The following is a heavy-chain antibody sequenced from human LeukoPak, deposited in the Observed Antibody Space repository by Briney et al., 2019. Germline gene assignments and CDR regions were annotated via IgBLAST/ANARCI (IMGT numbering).Heavy chain of an antibody. V-gene: IGHV4-59*01. CDR3: ARGGSRQISSSDFDY. D-gene: IGHD6-6*01. J-gene: IGHJ4*02. CDR2: IYHTGST. Sequence: SETLSLTCTVSGGSFNSYYWNWIRQPPGKGLEWIGYIYHTGSTNYNPSLKSRVTISVDTSKNQFSLKLSSVTAADTAVYYCARGGSRQISSSDFDYWGQGTLVTVSS. CDR1: GGSFNSYY.